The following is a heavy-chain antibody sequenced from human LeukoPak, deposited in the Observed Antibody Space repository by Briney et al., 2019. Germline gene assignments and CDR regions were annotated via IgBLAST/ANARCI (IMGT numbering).Heavy chain of an antibody. CDR3: ARQLIGGDSYGYWFDL. V-gene: IGHV4-59*08. CDR1: GGSISSYY. D-gene: IGHD5-18*01. J-gene: IGHJ5*02. Sequence: PSETLSLTCTVSGGSISSYYWSWIRQPPGKGLEWIGYIYYSGSTNYNPSLKSRVTISVDTSKNQFSLKLSSVTAADTAVYYCARQLIGGDSYGYWFDLWGQGTLVTVSS. CDR2: IYYSGST.